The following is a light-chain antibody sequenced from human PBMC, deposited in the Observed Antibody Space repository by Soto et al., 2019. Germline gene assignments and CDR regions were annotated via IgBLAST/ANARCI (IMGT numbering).Light chain of an antibody. Sequence: QSVLTQPPSVSAAPGQTVTISCSGSSSNIWNSYVSWYQQLPGTAPKLLIYENNKRPSGIPDRFSGSKSGTSATLGITGLQTGDEADYYCGTWDSSLSAWVFGGGTKLTVL. CDR1: SSNIWNSY. CDR2: ENN. CDR3: GTWDSSLSAWV. V-gene: IGLV1-51*02. J-gene: IGLJ3*02.